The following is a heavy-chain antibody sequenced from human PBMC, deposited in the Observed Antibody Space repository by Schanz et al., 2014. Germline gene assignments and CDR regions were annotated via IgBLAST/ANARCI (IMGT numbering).Heavy chain of an antibody. J-gene: IGHJ4*02. CDR3: ARGLIAAAGGAFDY. D-gene: IGHD6-13*01. V-gene: IGHV3-23*01. CDR2: INTGVST. Sequence: EVQLLESGGGLVQPGGSLRLSCAASGFTFGDYAMTWVRQAPGKGLEWVSAINTGVSTYYADSVRGSVTMSRDNSKNTLYLQRHSLRAGDAAVYYCARGLIAAAGGAFDYWGQGTLVAVSA. CDR1: GFTFGDYA.